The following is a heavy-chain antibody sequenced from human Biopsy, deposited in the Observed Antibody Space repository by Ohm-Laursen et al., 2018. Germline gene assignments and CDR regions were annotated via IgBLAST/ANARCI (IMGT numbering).Heavy chain of an antibody. CDR3: AATSTLYYYYYAMDV. Sequence: GASVKVSCKASGFTFSSSAVQWVRQARGQRLEWIGWTVVGSGHTNYAQKFQERVTITRDMSTSTAYMELTSLRSEDTAVYYCAATSTLYYYYYAMDVWDQGTTITVSS. CDR1: GFTFSSSA. CDR2: TVVGSGHT. J-gene: IGHJ6*02. V-gene: IGHV1-58*01.